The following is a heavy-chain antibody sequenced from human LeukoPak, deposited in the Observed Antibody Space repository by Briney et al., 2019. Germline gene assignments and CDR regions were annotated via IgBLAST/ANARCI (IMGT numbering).Heavy chain of an antibody. V-gene: IGHV4-4*07. CDR3: ARGGPLFLCTDCFSF. D-gene: IGHD2-21*02. J-gene: IGHJ4*02. CDR1: GGSISSYY. Sequence: SETLSLTCTVSGGSISSYYWSWVRQPAGKGLEWIGRIYGSGITDYNASLRSRVTMSIDKSQNQFSLKLTSVTAAATAVYYCARGGPLFLCTDCFSFWGQGTLVTVSS. CDR2: IYGSGIT.